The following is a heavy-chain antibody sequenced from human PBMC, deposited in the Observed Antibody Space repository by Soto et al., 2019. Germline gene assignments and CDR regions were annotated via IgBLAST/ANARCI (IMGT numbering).Heavy chain of an antibody. Sequence: EVQLLEAGGGLVQPGGALRLTCAASGFTFSSYAMSWVRQAPGKGLEWVSGIGGSGGTTYYADSVKGRFTVSRDNSKNPVSLQINSLRAEDTALYYCAKGRSSCWPYYFDSWGQGTLVTVAS. J-gene: IGHJ4*02. V-gene: IGHV3-23*01. D-gene: IGHD6-19*01. CDR1: GFTFSSYA. CDR2: IGGSGGTT. CDR3: AKGRSSCWPYYFDS.